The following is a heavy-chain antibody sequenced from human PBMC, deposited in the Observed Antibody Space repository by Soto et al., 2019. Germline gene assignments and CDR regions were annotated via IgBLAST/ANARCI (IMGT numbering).Heavy chain of an antibody. Sequence: GGSLRLSCAASGFTFSSYSMNWVRQAPGKGLEWVSSISSSSSYIYYADSVKGRFTISRDNAKNSLYLQMNSLRAEDTAVYYCARGSGSGRSDYFDYWGQGTLVTVSS. V-gene: IGHV3-21*01. CDR3: ARGSGSGRSDYFDY. D-gene: IGHD3-10*01. J-gene: IGHJ4*02. CDR2: ISSSSSYI. CDR1: GFTFSSYS.